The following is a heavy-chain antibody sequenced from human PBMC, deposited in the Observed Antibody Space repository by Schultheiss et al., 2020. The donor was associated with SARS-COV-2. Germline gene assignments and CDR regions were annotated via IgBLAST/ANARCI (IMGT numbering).Heavy chain of an antibody. D-gene: IGHD3-3*01. Sequence: TLSLTCTVSGGSISSSSYSWGWIRQPPGKALEWLARIDWDDDKFYSTSLKTRLTISKDTSKNQVVFTMTNMDPVDTATYYCARTLGPDITILDYWGQGTLVTVSS. V-gene: IGHV2-70*16. CDR3: ARTLGPDITILDY. CDR1: GGSISSSSYS. J-gene: IGHJ4*02. CDR2: IDWDDDK.